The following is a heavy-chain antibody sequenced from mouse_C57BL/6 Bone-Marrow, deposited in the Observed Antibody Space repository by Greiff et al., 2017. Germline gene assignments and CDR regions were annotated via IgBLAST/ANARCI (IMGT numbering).Heavy chain of an antibody. CDR2: IYPRSGNT. CDR1: GYTFTSYG. CDR3: ASRVHSYALDY. Sequence: VQLQESGAELARPGASVKLSCKASGYTFTSYGISWVKQRTGQGLEWIGEIYPRSGNTYYNEKFKGKATLTADKSSSTAYMELRSLTSEDSAVYFCASRVHSYALDYWGQGTSVTASS. J-gene: IGHJ4*01. V-gene: IGHV1-81*01.